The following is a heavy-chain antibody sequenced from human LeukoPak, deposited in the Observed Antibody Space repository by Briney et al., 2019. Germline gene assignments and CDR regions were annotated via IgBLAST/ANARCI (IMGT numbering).Heavy chain of an antibody. V-gene: IGHV1-46*01. Sequence: ASVKVSCKASGYTFTSYYMHWVRQAPGQGLEWMGIISPSGGSTSYAQKFQGRVTMTRDTSTSTVYMELSSLRSEDTAVYYCARNVLPNYFDYWGQGTLVTVSS. CDR3: ARNVLPNYFDY. CDR2: ISPSGGST. CDR1: GYTFTSYY. J-gene: IGHJ4*02. D-gene: IGHD3-10*01.